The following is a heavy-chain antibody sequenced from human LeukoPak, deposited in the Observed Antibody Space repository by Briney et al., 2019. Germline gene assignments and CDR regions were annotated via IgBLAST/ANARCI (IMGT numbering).Heavy chain of an antibody. Sequence: SETLSLTCSVSDGSISSFCWSWIRQPAGKGLEWIGRIHTSGSTDYNPSLKSRVTMSVDTSKNQFSLKLSSVTAADTAVYYCARGGGSTSLLDYWGQGTLVTVSS. CDR3: ARGGGSTSLLDY. CDR2: IHTSGST. CDR1: DGSISSFC. V-gene: IGHV4-4*07. D-gene: IGHD2-2*01. J-gene: IGHJ4*02.